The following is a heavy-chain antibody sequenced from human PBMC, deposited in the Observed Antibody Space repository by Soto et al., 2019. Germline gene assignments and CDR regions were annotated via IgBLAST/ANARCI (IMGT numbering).Heavy chain of an antibody. D-gene: IGHD2-2*01. CDR2: INHSGST. CDR3: ARGGVVPLNWFDP. J-gene: IGHJ5*02. V-gene: IGHV4-34*01. CDR1: GGSFSGYY. Sequence: QVQLQQWGAGLLKPSETLSLTCAVYGGSFSGYYWSWIRQPPGKGLEWIGEINHSGSTNYNPSLKSRVTISVDTSKNQFSLKLSSVTAADTAVYYCARGGVVPLNWFDPWGQGTLVTVSS.